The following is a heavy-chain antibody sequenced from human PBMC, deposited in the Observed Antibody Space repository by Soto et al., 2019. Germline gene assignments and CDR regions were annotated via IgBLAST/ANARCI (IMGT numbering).Heavy chain of an antibody. Sequence: QVQLVESGGGVVQPGRSLRLSCAASGFTFSSYGMHWVRQAPGKGLEWVAVIWYDGSNKYYADSVKGRFTISRDNSKNTLYLQVNSLRAEDTAVYYCARGVDWRDAFDIWGQGTMVTVSS. D-gene: IGHD3-9*01. CDR2: IWYDGSNK. J-gene: IGHJ3*02. CDR1: GFTFSSYG. CDR3: ARGVDWRDAFDI. V-gene: IGHV3-33*01.